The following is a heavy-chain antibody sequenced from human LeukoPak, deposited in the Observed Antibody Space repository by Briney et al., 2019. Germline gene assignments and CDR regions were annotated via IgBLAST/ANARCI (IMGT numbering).Heavy chain of an antibody. CDR1: GFIFSRYW. V-gene: IGHV3-7*03. CDR2: IDSDGSEK. Sequence: GGSLRLSCAASGFIFSRYWMSWVRQAPGKGLEWVANIDSDGSEKNYAVSVKGRFTISRDNAKNSLYLQMDSLRAEDTAVYYCAGGMGWVSDYWGQGTLVTVSS. D-gene: IGHD6-19*01. CDR3: AGGMGWVSDY. J-gene: IGHJ4*02.